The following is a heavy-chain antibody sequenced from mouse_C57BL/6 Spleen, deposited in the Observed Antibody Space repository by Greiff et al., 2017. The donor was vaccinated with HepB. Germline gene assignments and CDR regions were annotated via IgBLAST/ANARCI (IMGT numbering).Heavy chain of an antibody. J-gene: IGHJ3*01. CDR2: INPNNGGT. Sequence: EVQLQQSGPELVKPGASVKISCKASGYTFTDYYMNWVKQSHGKSLEWIGDINPNNGGTSYNQKFKGKATLTVDKSSSTAYMELRSLTSEDSAVYYCARLGYYGSSPRFAYWGQGTLVTVSA. V-gene: IGHV1-26*01. CDR1: GYTFTDYY. CDR3: ARLGYYGSSPRFAY. D-gene: IGHD1-1*01.